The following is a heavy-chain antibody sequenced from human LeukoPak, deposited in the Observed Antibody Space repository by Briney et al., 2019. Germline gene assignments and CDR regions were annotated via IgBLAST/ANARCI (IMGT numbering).Heavy chain of an antibody. CDR1: GYTFTSYD. V-gene: IGHV1-8*03. J-gene: IGHJ5*02. CDR2: MNPNSGNT. Sequence: ASVKVSCKASGYTFTSYDINWVLQATGQGLEWMGWMNPNSGNTGYAQKFQGRVTITRNTSISTAYMELSSLRSEDTAVYYCARTGYYDFWSGYYNNWFDPWGQGTLVTVSS. CDR3: ARTGYYDFWSGYYNNWFDP. D-gene: IGHD3-3*01.